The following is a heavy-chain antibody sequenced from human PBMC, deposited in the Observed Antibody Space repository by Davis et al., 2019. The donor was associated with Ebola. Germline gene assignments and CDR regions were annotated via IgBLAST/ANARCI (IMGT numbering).Heavy chain of an antibody. CDR1: GYRFTSYY. Sequence: ASVTVSCKASGYRFTSYYMHWVRQAPGQGLEWMGIINPITGGTSYAQNFQVRVNMTRDTSTSTVYMELSSLRSEDTAVYYCAREGGRYYDSSGYVFEIWGQGTMVKVSS. J-gene: IGHJ3*02. D-gene: IGHD3-22*01. V-gene: IGHV1-46*01. CDR2: INPITGGT. CDR3: AREGGRYYDSSGYVFEI.